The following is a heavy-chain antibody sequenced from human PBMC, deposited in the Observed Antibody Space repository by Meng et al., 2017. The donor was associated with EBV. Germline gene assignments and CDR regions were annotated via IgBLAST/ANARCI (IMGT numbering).Heavy chain of an antibody. CDR1: GYTFTRYG. D-gene: IGHD3-16*02. Sequence: QVQLVQSGAGVKKPGVSGKVSCKASGYTFTRYGISWVRQAPGQGLEWMGWISAYNGNTNYAQKLQGRVTMTTDTSTSTAYMELRSLRSDDTAVYYCARVRTFGGVIPPDYWGQGTLVTVSS. J-gene: IGHJ4*02. V-gene: IGHV1-18*01. CDR2: ISAYNGNT. CDR3: ARVRTFGGVIPPDY.